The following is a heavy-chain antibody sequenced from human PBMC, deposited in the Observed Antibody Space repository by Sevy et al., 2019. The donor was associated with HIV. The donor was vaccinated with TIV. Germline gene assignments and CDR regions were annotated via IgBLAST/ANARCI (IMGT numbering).Heavy chain of an antibody. V-gene: IGHV3-48*01. J-gene: IGHJ6*02. CDR1: GFTFSSYS. D-gene: IGHD3-16*01. Sequence: GGSLRLSCAASGFTFSSYSMNWVRQAPGKGLEWVSFLSSSTSILYYADSVWGRFTISRDNAKNSLYLQMNSLRAEDTAVYYCAREGGFSDQGMDVWGQGTTVTVSS. CDR3: AREGGFSDQGMDV. CDR2: LSSSTSIL.